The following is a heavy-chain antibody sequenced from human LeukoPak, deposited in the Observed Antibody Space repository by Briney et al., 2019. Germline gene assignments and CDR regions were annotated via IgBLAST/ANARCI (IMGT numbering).Heavy chain of an antibody. V-gene: IGHV3-33*06. D-gene: IGHD3-22*01. CDR1: GFIFNNHG. J-gene: IGHJ4*02. CDR3: AKSVTTRMYYYDSSGEFDY. CDR2: IWYDGSNK. Sequence: PGKSLRLSCAASGFIFNNHGMHWVRQAPGKGLEWVAVIWYDGSNKFSADSVKGRFTISRDNSKNTLYLQMNSLRAEDTAVYYCAKSVTTRMYYYDSSGEFDYWGQGTLVTVSS.